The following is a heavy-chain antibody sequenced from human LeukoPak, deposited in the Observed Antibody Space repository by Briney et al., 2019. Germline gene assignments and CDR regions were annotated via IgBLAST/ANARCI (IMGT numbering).Heavy chain of an antibody. V-gene: IGHV4-59*01. CDR1: GGSISSYY. J-gene: IGHJ6*03. CDR3: ARVHSSSWYGDYYYYMDV. CDR2: IYYSGST. Sequence: PSGALSLTCAVSGGSISSYYWSWIRQPPGKGLEWIGYIYYSGSTNYNPSLKSRVTISVDTSKNQFSLKLSSVTAADTAVFYCARVHSSSWYGDYYYYMDVWGKGTTVTISS. D-gene: IGHD6-13*01.